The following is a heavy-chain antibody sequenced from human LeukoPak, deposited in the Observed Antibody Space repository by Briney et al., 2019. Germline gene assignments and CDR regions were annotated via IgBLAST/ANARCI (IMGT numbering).Heavy chain of an antibody. J-gene: IGHJ4*02. CDR1: GFTFSSYS. D-gene: IGHD3-22*01. CDR2: ISSSSSYI. CDR3: ASADKRIRRARDSSGYYYDY. Sequence: GGSLRLSCAASGFTFSSYSMNWVRQAPGKGLEWVSSISSSSSYIYYADSVKGRFTISRDNAKNSLYLQMNSLRAEDTAVYYCASADKRIRRARDSSGYYYDYWGQGTLVTVSS. V-gene: IGHV3-21*01.